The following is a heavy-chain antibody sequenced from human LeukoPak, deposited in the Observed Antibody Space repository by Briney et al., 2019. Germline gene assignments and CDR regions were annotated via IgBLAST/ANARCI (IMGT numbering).Heavy chain of an antibody. CDR2: ISGSGGST. CDR3: ARDGLAVAGTVAFDI. D-gene: IGHD6-19*01. V-gene: IGHV3-23*01. Sequence: GGSLRLSCAASGFTFSSYAMSWVRQAPGKGLEWVSAISGSGGSTYYADSVKGRLTISRDSAKNSLYLQMNSLRAEDTAVYYCARDGLAVAGTVAFDIWGQGTMVTVSS. CDR1: GFTFSSYA. J-gene: IGHJ3*02.